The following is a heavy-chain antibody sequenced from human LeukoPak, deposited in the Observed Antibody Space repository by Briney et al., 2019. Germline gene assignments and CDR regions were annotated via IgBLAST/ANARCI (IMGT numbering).Heavy chain of an antibody. CDR1: GGSISSGGYY. V-gene: IGHV4-31*01. CDR3: ARAPLPAAMPVFFVY. J-gene: IGHJ4*02. CDR2: IYYRGSP. Sequence: SQTLSLTCTVSGGSISSGGYYWSCLRQHPGKGLEWIGYIYYRGSPYYNPSLKSLGTISVDTAKNQFSLKLSSVTAADTAVYYCARAPLPAAMPVFFVYWGQGTLVTVSS. D-gene: IGHD2-2*01.